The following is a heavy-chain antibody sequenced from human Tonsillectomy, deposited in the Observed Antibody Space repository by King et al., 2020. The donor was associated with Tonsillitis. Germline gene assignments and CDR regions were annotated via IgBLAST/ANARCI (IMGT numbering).Heavy chain of an antibody. V-gene: IGHV4-59*01. Sequence: VQLQESGPGLVKPSETLSLTCTVSGGSMSTYYCNWIRQPPGKGLEWNGNIYDSGTTDYNPSLKSRVTMSVDTSKNQFSLKLNSVTAADTAVYYCAREYYGSAFDIWGQGTMVTVSS. J-gene: IGHJ3*02. D-gene: IGHD3-10*01. CDR2: IYDSGTT. CDR3: AREYYGSAFDI. CDR1: GGSMSTYY.